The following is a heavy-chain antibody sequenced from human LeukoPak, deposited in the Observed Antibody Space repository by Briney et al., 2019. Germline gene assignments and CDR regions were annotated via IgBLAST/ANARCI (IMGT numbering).Heavy chain of an antibody. D-gene: IGHD3-10*01. V-gene: IGHV4-61*02. CDR3: ARQTFGVLYFDS. CDR1: GGSIRSGSYY. Sequence: SQTLSLTCTVSGGSIRSGSYYWSWIRQPAGKGLEWMGRIYNSGSTNYNPSLKSRVTISTDMSKNQISLKLSSVTAADTAVYYCARQTFGVLYFDSWGQGTLVIVSS. J-gene: IGHJ4*02. CDR2: IYNSGST.